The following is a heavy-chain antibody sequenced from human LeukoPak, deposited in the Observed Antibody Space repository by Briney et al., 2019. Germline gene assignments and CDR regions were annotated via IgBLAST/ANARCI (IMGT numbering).Heavy chain of an antibody. V-gene: IGHV3-30*02. J-gene: IGHJ4*02. Sequence: GGSPRLSCATSGFTFSSYGMHWVRQAPGKGLEWVAFIRYDGSNKYYADSVKGRFTISRDNSKNTLYLQMNSLRAEDTAVYYCARDLKWELLLWTFDYWGQGTLVTVSS. D-gene: IGHD1-26*01. CDR1: GFTFSSYG. CDR2: IRYDGSNK. CDR3: ARDLKWELLLWTFDY.